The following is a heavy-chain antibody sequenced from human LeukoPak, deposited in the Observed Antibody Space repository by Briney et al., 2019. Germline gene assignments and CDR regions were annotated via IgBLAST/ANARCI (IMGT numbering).Heavy chain of an antibody. D-gene: IGHD7-27*01. CDR2: MSPNSGIT. CDR3: ARGPPNWGFDY. Sequence: ASVKVSCKASRYTFTSYDVNWVRQATGQGLEWMGWMSPNSGITGYAQKFQGRVTMTRNTSISTVYMELSSLRSEDTAVYYCARGPPNWGFDYWGQGTLVTVSS. V-gene: IGHV1-8*01. J-gene: IGHJ4*02. CDR1: RYTFTSYD.